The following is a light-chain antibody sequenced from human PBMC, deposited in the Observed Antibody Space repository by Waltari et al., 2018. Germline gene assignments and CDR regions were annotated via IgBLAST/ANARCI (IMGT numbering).Light chain of an antibody. V-gene: IGKV3-20*01. CDR1: QSVSRF. CDR3: QKYDRLPAT. Sequence: SCRASQSVSRFLAWYQKIPGQPPRLLIYGASTRATGIPDRFSGSGSGTDFSLTISRLEPEDFAVYYCQKYDRLPATFGQGTKVEIK. CDR2: GAS. J-gene: IGKJ1*01.